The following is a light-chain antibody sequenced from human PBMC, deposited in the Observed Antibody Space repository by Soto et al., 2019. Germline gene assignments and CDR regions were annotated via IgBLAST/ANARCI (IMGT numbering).Light chain of an antibody. CDR1: QSISSS. CDR3: QQRSEWPRT. J-gene: IGKJ1*01. Sequence: EIVWTQSPATLSLSPGERATLSCRASQSISSSLAWYQQKPGQAPSLLIYDTSTRATGFPARFRGSGSGTDFTLTIGSLEPEDFAVYYCQQRSEWPRTFGQGTKVEIK. CDR2: DTS. V-gene: IGKV3-11*01.